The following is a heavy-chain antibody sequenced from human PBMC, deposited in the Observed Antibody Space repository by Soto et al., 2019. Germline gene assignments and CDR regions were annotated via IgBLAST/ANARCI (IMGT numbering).Heavy chain of an antibody. CDR1: GFTFSSYW. CDR3: ARDGDFGVVINYYYYGMDV. D-gene: IGHD3-3*01. J-gene: IGHJ6*02. Sequence: GGSLRLSCAASGFTFSSYWMHWVRQAPGKGLVWVSRINSDGSSTSYADSVKGRFTISRDNAKNTLYLQMNSLRAEDTAVYYCARDGDFGVVINYYYYGMDVWGQGTTVTVSS. V-gene: IGHV3-74*01. CDR2: INSDGSST.